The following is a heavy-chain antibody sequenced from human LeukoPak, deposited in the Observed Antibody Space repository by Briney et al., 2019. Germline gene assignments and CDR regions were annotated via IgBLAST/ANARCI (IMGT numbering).Heavy chain of an antibody. V-gene: IGHV4-34*01. Sequence: SETLSLTCAVYGGSFSGYFWSWIRQPPGKGLEWIGEINHSGSTNYNPSLKSRVTISVDTSKNQFSLKLSSVTAADTAVYYCTRGRHTIFGVALFVRNWFDPWGQGTLVTVSS. CDR3: TRGRHTIFGVALFVRNWFDP. CDR1: GGSFSGYF. D-gene: IGHD3-3*01. J-gene: IGHJ5*02. CDR2: INHSGST.